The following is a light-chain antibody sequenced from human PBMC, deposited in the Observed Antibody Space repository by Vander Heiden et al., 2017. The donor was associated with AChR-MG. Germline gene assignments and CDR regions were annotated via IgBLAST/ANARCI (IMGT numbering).Light chain of an antibody. CDR2: DDS. CDR3: QVWDSSSDHWV. CDR1: SIGSKT. V-gene: IGLV3-21*02. J-gene: IGLJ3*02. Sequence: YVLPQPPSVSVAPGQMARITCEGNSIGSKTVHWYQQKPGQAPVVVVQDDSDRPSGIPERFSGSNSGNTATLTISRVEAGDEADYHCQVWDSSSDHWVFGGGTRLIVL.